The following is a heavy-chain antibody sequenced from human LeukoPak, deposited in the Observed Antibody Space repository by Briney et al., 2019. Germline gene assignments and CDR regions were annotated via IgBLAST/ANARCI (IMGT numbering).Heavy chain of an antibody. CDR2: INPNSGGT. J-gene: IGHJ6*03. Sequence: ASVKVSCKASGYTFTGYYMHWVRQAPGQGLEWMGWINPNSGGTNYAQKFQGRVTMTRDTSISTAYMELSRLRSDDTAMYYCARGLTGVYYYYYMDVWGKGTTVTVSS. CDR3: ARGLTGVYYYYYMDV. V-gene: IGHV1-2*02. D-gene: IGHD3-9*01. CDR1: GYTFTGYY.